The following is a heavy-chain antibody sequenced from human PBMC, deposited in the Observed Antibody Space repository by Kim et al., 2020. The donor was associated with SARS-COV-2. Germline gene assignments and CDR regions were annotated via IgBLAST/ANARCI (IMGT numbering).Heavy chain of an antibody. V-gene: IGHV4-34*01. D-gene: IGHD1-26*01. Sequence: GNTNDPPSLKRRVNISIDTSRTQFSLNLGSLTAADTAVYYCARVGPRAFDYWGQGALITVSS. CDR2: GNT. CDR3: ARVGPRAFDY. J-gene: IGHJ4*02.